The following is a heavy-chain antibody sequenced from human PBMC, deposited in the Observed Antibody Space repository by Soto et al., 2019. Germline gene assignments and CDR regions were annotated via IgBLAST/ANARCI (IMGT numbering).Heavy chain of an antibody. D-gene: IGHD2-15*01. Sequence: QVQLQESGPGLVKPSQTLSLTCTVSGGSISSGGYYWSWIRQHPGKGLEWIGYIYYSGSTYYNPSLKRRVTISVDTSKNQFSLKLSSVTAADTAVYYCARGAHIVDYYYYGMDVWGQGTTVTVSS. CDR3: ARGAHIVDYYYYGMDV. J-gene: IGHJ6*02. CDR2: IYYSGST. V-gene: IGHV4-31*03. CDR1: GGSISSGGYY.